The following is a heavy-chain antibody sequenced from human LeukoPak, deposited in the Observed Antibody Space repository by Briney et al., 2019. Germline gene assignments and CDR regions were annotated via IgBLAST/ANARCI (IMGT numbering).Heavy chain of an antibody. J-gene: IGHJ4*02. CDR1: GGSIASAGYY. CDR3: ARGNSDGKREDY. Sequence: PSETLSLTCTVSGGSIASAGYYWSWIRQHPGKGLEWIGYINYSGSTYYNPSLKSRVTISGDTSKNQFSLKLSSVTAADTAVYYCARGNSDGKREDYRGPGTLLTVSS. D-gene: IGHD2-15*01. CDR2: INYSGST. V-gene: IGHV4-31*03.